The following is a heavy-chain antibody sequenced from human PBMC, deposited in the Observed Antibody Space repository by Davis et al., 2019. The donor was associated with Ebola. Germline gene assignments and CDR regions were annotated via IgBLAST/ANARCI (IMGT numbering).Heavy chain of an antibody. Sequence: GESLKISCAASGFTFSRYWLSWVRQAPGKGLEWVASIKLDGSERHHVDSVRGRFTISRDNAKNSLDLQMNSLRAEDTAVYYCAREYRWGQGTLVTVSS. D-gene: IGHD5-12*01. CDR2: IKLDGSER. V-gene: IGHV3-7*03. CDR3: AREYR. J-gene: IGHJ4*02. CDR1: GFTFSRYW.